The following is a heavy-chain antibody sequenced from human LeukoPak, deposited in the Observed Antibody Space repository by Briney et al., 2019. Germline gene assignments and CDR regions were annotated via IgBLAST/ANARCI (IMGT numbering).Heavy chain of an antibody. Sequence: PGGSLRLSCAASGFTFSSYSMNWVRQAPGKGLEWVSSISSSSSYIYYADSVKGRFTISRDNAKNSLYLQMNSLRAEDTAVYYCARDSFWSGYHAFDYWGQGTLVTVSS. CDR3: ARDSFWSGYHAFDY. CDR1: GFTFSSYS. CDR2: ISSSSSYI. V-gene: IGHV3-21*01. D-gene: IGHD3-3*01. J-gene: IGHJ4*02.